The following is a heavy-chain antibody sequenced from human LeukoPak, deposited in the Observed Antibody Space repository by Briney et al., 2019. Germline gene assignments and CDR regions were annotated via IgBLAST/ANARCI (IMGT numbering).Heavy chain of an antibody. CDR1: GFTFSSYA. Sequence: PGGSLRLSGAASGFTFSSYAMSWVRQAPGKGLEWVSAIGRRGDSTYYADSVKGRFTISRDNSKNTLYLQINTLRAGDTAVYYCAKDSPPYFFDYWGQGTLVIVSS. CDR3: AKDSPPYFFDY. V-gene: IGHV3-23*01. J-gene: IGHJ4*02. CDR2: IGRRGDST.